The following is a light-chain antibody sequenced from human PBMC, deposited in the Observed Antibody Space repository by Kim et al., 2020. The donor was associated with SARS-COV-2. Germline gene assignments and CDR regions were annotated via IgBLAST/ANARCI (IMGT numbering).Light chain of an antibody. CDR3: QQYDNLPLT. Sequence: DIQMTQSPSSLSASVGDRVTITCQASQDISNYLSWYQQKAGKAPKLLIYDASNLETGVPSRFSGSGSGTDFTFTISSLQPEDIARYYCQQYDNLPLTVGGGTKVDIK. V-gene: IGKV1-33*01. CDR2: DAS. J-gene: IGKJ4*01. CDR1: QDISNY.